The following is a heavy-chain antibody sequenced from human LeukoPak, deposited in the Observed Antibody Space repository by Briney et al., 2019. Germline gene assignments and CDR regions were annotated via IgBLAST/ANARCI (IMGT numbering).Heavy chain of an antibody. Sequence: GGSLRLSCAASGFTFSSYAMSWVRQAPGKGLEWVSAISGSGGSTYYADSVKGRFTISRDNSKITLYLQMNSLRAEDTAVYYCAKGEDYYDSSGYSSWGQGTPVTVSS. V-gene: IGHV3-23*01. J-gene: IGHJ5*02. CDR2: ISGSGGST. D-gene: IGHD3-22*01. CDR1: GFTFSSYA. CDR3: AKGEDYYDSSGYSS.